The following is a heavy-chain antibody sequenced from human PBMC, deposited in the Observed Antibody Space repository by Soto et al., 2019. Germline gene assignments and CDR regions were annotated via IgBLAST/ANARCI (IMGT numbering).Heavy chain of an antibody. D-gene: IGHD3-22*01. V-gene: IGHV4-31*03. CDR1: GGSISSGGYY. CDR2: IYYSGST. CDR3: ARSPTGYYYDSSGYSLPDAFDI. Sequence: SETLSLTCTVSGGSISSGGYYWSWIRQHPGKGLEWIGYIYYSGSTYYSPSLKSRVTISVDTSKNQFSLKLSSVTAADTAVYYCARSPTGYYYDSSGYSLPDAFDIWGQGTMVTVSS. J-gene: IGHJ3*02.